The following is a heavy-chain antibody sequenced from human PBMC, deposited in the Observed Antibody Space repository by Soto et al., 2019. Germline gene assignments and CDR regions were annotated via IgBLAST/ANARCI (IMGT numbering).Heavy chain of an antibody. CDR3: HGYGY. CDR2: IYSAVTT. Sequence: EVQLVESGGGLIQPGGSLRLSCVVSGFTVSSAHYMSWVRQAPGNGLEWVSVIYSAVTTYYADSVKGRFTISRDNSKNALYLQMNSLRAEDTAVYYCHGYGYWGQGTLVTVSS. CDR1: GFTVSSAHY. V-gene: IGHV3-53*01. J-gene: IGHJ4*02. D-gene: IGHD5-12*01.